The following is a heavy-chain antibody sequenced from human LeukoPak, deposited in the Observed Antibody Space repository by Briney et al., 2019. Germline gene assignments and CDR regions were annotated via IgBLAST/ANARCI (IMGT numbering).Heavy chain of an antibody. CDR2: INPNSGGA. V-gene: IGHV1-2*06. Sequence: ASVKVSCKASGYSFTGYYIHWMRQAPGQGLEWMGRINPNSGGANYAQKFQGRVTMTRDTSITTAYMELSRLTSDDTAVYYCAREGTAMVEIDYWGQGTLVTVSS. CDR3: AREGTAMVEIDY. J-gene: IGHJ4*02. D-gene: IGHD5-18*01. CDR1: GYSFTGYY.